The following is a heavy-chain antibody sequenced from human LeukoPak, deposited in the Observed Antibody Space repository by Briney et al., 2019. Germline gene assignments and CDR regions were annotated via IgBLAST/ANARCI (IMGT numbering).Heavy chain of an antibody. CDR1: VYTFTDYY. Sequence: GASVKVSYKASVYTFTDYYMHWVRQAPGQGLEWMGWINPNSGGTNFAQKFQGRVAMTRDTPISTAYLELGSLRSDDTAVYFCARARWQLVPYFDSWGQGTLVTVSS. J-gene: IGHJ4*02. CDR3: ARARWQLVPYFDS. CDR2: INPNSGGT. V-gene: IGHV1-2*02. D-gene: IGHD6-6*01.